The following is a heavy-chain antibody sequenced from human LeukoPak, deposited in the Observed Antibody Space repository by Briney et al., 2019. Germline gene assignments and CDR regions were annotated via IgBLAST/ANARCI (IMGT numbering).Heavy chain of an antibody. CDR2: INPNSGGT. V-gene: IGHV1-2*02. CDR3: ARATYYYDSSGYYSKDDAFDI. Sequence: ASVKVSCKASGYIFTGYYMHWVRQAPGQGLEWMGWINPNSGGTNYAQKFQGRVTMTRDTSISTAYMELSRLRSDDTAVYYCARATYYYDSSGYYSKDDAFDIWGQGTMVTVSS. CDR1: GYIFTGYY. J-gene: IGHJ3*02. D-gene: IGHD3-22*01.